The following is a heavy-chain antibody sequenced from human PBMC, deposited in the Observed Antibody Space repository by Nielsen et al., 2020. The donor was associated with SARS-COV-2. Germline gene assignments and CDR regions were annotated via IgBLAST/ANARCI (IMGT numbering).Heavy chain of an antibody. CDR1: GGSISSYY. Sequence: SETLSLTCTVSGGSISSYYWSWIRQPPGKGLEWIGYIYYSGSTNYNPSLKSRVTISVDTSKNQFSLKLSSVTAADTAVYYCARVMGYYDSSGYYFNYFDYWGQGTLVTVSS. D-gene: IGHD3-22*01. J-gene: IGHJ4*02. CDR3: ARVMGYYDSSGYYFNYFDY. CDR2: IYYSGST. V-gene: IGHV4-59*01.